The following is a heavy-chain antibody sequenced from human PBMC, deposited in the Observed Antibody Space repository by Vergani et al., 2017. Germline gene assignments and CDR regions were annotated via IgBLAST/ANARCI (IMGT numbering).Heavy chain of an antibody. Sequence: EVQLVESGGGLVQPGRSLRLSCAASGFTFDDYAMHWVRQAPGKGLEWVSGISWNSGSTYYADSVKGRFTISRDSSKNTLCLQMNSLRAEDTAVYYCAKGAGSYSNWYFDLWGRGTLVTVSS. D-gene: IGHD1-26*01. CDR3: AKGAGSYSNWYFDL. CDR2: ISWNSGST. V-gene: IGHV3-9*01. J-gene: IGHJ2*01. CDR1: GFTFDDYA.